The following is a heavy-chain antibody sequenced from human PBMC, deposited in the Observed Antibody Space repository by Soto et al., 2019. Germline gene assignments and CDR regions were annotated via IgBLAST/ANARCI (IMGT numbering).Heavy chain of an antibody. Sequence: EVQLVESGGGLVKPGGSHRLSCVASGFTFTTAWMNWLRQAPGKGLEWVGRIKRTTDGGATDYAAPVKGRFTVSRDDSKNTVYLQMNSLKIEDTAVYYCTSESYFGMYAWGQGTTVTVSS. CDR1: GFTFTTAW. J-gene: IGHJ6*02. CDR3: TSESYFGMYA. V-gene: IGHV3-15*07. CDR2: IKRTTDGGAT.